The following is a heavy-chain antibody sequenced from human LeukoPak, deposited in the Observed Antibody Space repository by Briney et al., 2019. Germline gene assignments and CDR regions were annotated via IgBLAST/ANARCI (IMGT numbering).Heavy chain of an antibody. CDR3: AIGGDSSTSCYRCFDY. CDR2: IYPGDSDT. V-gene: IGHV5-51*01. CDR1: GYSFTNYW. D-gene: IGHD2-2*02. J-gene: IGHJ4*02. Sequence: GESLKISCKGSGYSFTNYWIGWVRQMPGKGREWMGIIYPGDSDTRCSPSFQGQVTISADKSISTAYLQWSRLKASDTAMYYCAIGGDSSTSCYRCFDYWGQGTLVTVSS.